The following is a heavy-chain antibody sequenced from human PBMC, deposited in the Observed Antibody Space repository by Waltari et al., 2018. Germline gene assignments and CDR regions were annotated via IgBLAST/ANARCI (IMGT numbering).Heavy chain of an antibody. D-gene: IGHD6-6*01. V-gene: IGHV3-49*03. CDR1: GFTFGDYT. J-gene: IGHJ4*02. CDR3: LRESILDY. CDR2: KAYGGTP. Sequence: EVQLVESGGGLVQPGWSLRLSCSTSGFTFGDYTMSWYRQAPGKGLEWVGFKAYGGTPEYAASVKGRFTISRDDSKSVAYLQMNSLKSEDTAMYYCLRESILDYWGQGTLVTVSS.